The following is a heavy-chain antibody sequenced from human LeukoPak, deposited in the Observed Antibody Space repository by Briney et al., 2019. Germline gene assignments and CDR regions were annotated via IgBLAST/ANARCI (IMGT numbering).Heavy chain of an antibody. J-gene: IGHJ6*02. CDR2: IYYSGTT. Sequence: PSETLSLTCTVSGGSMSSFYWSWIRQPPGKRLEWIGYIYYSGTTSYNPSLKGRVTISIDTPNNHFSLKVRSVTAGDTAMYYCAIGWPDYYSMDIWGPGTTVTVSS. V-gene: IGHV4-59*01. D-gene: IGHD2-15*01. CDR3: AIGWPDYYSMDI. CDR1: GGSMSSFY.